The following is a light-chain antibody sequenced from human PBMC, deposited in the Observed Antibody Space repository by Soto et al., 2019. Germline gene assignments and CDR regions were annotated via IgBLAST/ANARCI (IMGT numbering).Light chain of an antibody. Sequence: DIQMTQSPSSLSASVGDRVTITFRASQSISSYLNWYQQKPGKAPKLLIYAASSLQSGAPSRFSGSGSGTDFTLTISSLQPEDFATYYCQQSYSTPTFGGGTKVDI. CDR2: AAS. CDR1: QSISSY. J-gene: IGKJ4*01. V-gene: IGKV1-39*01. CDR3: QQSYSTPT.